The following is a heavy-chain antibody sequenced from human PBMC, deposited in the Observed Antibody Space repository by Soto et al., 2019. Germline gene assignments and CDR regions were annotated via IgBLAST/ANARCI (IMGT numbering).Heavy chain of an antibody. J-gene: IGHJ4*02. CDR1: GFTFSSYG. Sequence: LRLSCAASGFTFSSYGMHWVRQAPGKGLEWVAVISYDGSNKYYADSVKGRFTISRDNSKNTLYLQMNSLRAEDTAVYYCAKDPLDYWGQGTLVTVSS. CDR3: AKDPLDY. CDR2: ISYDGSNK. V-gene: IGHV3-30*18.